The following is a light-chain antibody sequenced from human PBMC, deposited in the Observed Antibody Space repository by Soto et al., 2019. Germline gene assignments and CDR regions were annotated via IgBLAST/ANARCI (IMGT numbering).Light chain of an antibody. CDR3: CSYAGTSTHTV. CDR2: EVS. CDR1: SSDVGGYNL. V-gene: IGLV2-23*02. J-gene: IGLJ7*01. Sequence: QSVLTQPASVSGSPGQSITISCTGTSSDVGGYNLVSWYQQHPGKAPKLMISEVSKRPSGIPDRFSGSKSGSTASLTISGLQAEDEADYYCCSYAGTSTHTVFGGGTQLTVL.